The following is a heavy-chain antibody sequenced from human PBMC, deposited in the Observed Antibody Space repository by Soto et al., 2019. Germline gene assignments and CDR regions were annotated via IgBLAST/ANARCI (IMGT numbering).Heavy chain of an antibody. CDR3: ANLPFLSTGTTNNLSLNWFAP. D-gene: IGHD3-10*01. CDR1: GFTFSSYG. Sequence: GGSLRLSCAASGFTFSSYGMHWVRQAPGKGLEWVAVISYDVSNKYYADSVKGRFTISRDNSKNTLYLQMNSLRAEDTAVYYCANLPFLSTGTTNNLSLNWFAPWGQGTPVTFSS. J-gene: IGHJ5*02. V-gene: IGHV3-30*18. CDR2: ISYDVSNK.